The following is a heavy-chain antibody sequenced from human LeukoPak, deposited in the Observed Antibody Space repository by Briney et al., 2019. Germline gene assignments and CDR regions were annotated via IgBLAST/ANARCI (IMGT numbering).Heavy chain of an antibody. CDR1: GYGFTSYW. D-gene: IGHD3-9*01. CDR3: ARGSSTYYDILTGYGQTSFDP. CDR2: IDPSDSYT. Sequence: GESLKISCKGSGYGFTSYWISWVRQMPGKGLEWMGRIDPSDSYTNYSPSFQGHVTISADKSISTAYLQWSSLKASDTAMYYCARGSSTYYDILTGYGQTSFDPWGQGTLVTVSS. J-gene: IGHJ5*02. V-gene: IGHV5-10-1*01.